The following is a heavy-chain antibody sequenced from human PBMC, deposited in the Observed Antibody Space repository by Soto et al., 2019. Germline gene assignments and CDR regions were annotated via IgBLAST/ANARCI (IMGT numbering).Heavy chain of an antibody. CDR2: INGDGSTT. Sequence: HPGGSLRLSCAASGFIFNNYWMHWVRQAPGKGLVWVSRINGDGSTTTYVDSVKGRFTISRDNAKNTVYLQMNSPRAEDTAVYYCARGSGPRGRPYWGQGILVTVSS. V-gene: IGHV3-74*01. J-gene: IGHJ4*02. D-gene: IGHD3-16*01. CDR3: ARGSGPRGRPY. CDR1: GFIFNNYW.